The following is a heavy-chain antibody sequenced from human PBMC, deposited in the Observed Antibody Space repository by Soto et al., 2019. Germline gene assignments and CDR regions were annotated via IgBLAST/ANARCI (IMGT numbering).Heavy chain of an antibody. CDR2: IIPILGIA. CDR1: GGTFSSYT. CDR3: ARARNDYGDYGRSLNDYYMDV. Sequence: QVQLVQSGAEVQKPGSSVKVSCKASGGTFSSYTISWVRQAPGQGLEWMGRIIPILGIANYAQKFQGRVTITADKSTSTAYMELSSLRSEDTAVYYCARARNDYGDYGRSLNDYYMDVWGKGTTVTVSS. D-gene: IGHD4-17*01. J-gene: IGHJ6*03. V-gene: IGHV1-69*02.